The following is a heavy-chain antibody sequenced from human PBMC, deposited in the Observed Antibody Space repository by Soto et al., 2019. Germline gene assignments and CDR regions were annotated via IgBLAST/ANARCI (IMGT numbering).Heavy chain of an antibody. J-gene: IGHJ4*02. CDR3: AKAYTYGLSYFDS. D-gene: IGHD5-18*01. CDR1: GGSISSYY. V-gene: IGHV4-59*01. Sequence: SETLSITCTVSGGSISSYYWSWIRQSPGKGLEWIGYIYYSRSTNYNPSLKSRATISVDTSKNQFSLRLRSVTAADTAVYYCAKAYTYGLSYFDSWGQGTLVTVSS. CDR2: IYYSRST.